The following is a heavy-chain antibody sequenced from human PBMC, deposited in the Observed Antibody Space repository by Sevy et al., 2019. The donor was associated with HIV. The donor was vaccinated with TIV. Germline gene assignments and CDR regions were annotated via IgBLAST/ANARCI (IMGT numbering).Heavy chain of an antibody. CDR1: GFTFSSYA. D-gene: IGHD2-2*01. CDR3: ARDGCRSTSCPLDYYYYGMDV. J-gene: IGHJ6*02. V-gene: IGHV3-30-3*01. CDR2: ISYDGSNK. Sequence: GGSLRLSCAASGFTFSSYAMHWVRQAPGKGLEWVAVISYDGSNKYYADSVKGRFTISRDNSKNTLYLQMNSLRAEDTAVYYCARDGCRSTSCPLDYYYYGMDVWGQGTTVTVSS.